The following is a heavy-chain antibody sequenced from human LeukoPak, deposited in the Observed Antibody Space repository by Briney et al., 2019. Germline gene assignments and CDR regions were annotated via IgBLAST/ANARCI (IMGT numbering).Heavy chain of an antibody. CDR2: ISANNGDT. Sequence: GASVKVSCKASGHTLTSYGISWVRQAPGQGLEWMGGISANNGDTNYAQKLQGRVTMTTDTSTSTAYMELRSLRSDDTAVYYCARDRVWSGRYYFDYWGQGTLVTVSS. D-gene: IGHD3-3*01. CDR1: GHTLTSYG. J-gene: IGHJ4*02. CDR3: ARDRVWSGRYYFDY. V-gene: IGHV1-18*04.